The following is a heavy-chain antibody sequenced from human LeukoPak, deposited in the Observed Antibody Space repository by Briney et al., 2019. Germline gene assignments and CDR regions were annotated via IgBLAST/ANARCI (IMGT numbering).Heavy chain of an antibody. CDR3: AKDLNYDFWSGLEN. D-gene: IGHD3-3*01. Sequence: GGSLTLFCAASGFTYSSYAVSWVRQAPGKGLEWVSAISGSGGSTYYADSVKGRFTISRDNSKNTLYLQMNSLRAEDTAVYYCAKDLNYDFWSGLENWGQGTLVTVSS. V-gene: IGHV3-23*01. J-gene: IGHJ4*02. CDR1: GFTYSSYA. CDR2: ISGSGGST.